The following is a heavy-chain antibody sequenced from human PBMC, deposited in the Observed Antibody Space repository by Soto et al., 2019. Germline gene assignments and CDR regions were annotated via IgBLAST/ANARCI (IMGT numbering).Heavy chain of an antibody. CDR3: ARAVVAASTRWFDP. CDR1: GFTFSSYA. CDR2: ISYDGSNK. V-gene: IGHV3-30-3*01. Sequence: QVQLVESGGGVVQPGRSLRLSCAASGFTFSSYAMHWVRQAPGKGLEWVAVISYDGSNKYYADSVKGRFTISRDNSKNTLYLQMNSLRADDTAVYYCARAVVAASTRWFDPWGQGTLVTVSS. D-gene: IGHD2-15*01. J-gene: IGHJ5*02.